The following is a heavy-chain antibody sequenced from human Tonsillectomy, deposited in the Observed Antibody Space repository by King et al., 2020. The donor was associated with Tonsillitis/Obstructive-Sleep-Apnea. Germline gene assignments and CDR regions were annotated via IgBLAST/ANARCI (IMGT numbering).Heavy chain of an antibody. Sequence: DVQLVESGGAVVRPGGSLRLSCAGSGFTFDNYGMSWVRQAPGKGLEWVSGINWNGGSTGYADSVKGRLTISREHAKNSLYLQMNSLRAEYPALDYCARDLRGVGNNYYGSGSPDYWGQGTLVTVSS. CDR1: GFTFDNYG. D-gene: IGHD3-10*01. CDR2: INWNGGST. CDR3: ARDLRGVGNNYYGSGSPDY. J-gene: IGHJ4*02. V-gene: IGHV3-20*04.